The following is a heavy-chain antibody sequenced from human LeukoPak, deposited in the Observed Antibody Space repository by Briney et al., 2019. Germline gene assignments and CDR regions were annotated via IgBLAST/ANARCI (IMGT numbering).Heavy chain of an antibody. V-gene: IGHV4-39*01. D-gene: IGHD1-26*01. Sequence: PSETLSLTCTVSGGSISSGGYYWSWIRQHPGKGLEWIGSISYSGSPSYNPSLKSRVTISVDTSKNQLSLRLSSVTAADTAVYYCARPSSSGSYYYWGQGTLVTVS. CDR2: ISYSGSP. CDR3: ARPSSSGSYYY. CDR1: GGSISSGGYY. J-gene: IGHJ4*02.